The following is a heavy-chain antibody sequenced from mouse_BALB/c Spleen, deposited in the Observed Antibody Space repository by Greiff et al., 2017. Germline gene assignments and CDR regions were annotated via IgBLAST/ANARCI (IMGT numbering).Heavy chain of an antibody. D-gene: IGHD3-2*01. V-gene: IGHV1-18*01. CDR3: ARWETARASSYAMDY. CDR2: INPNNGGT. Sequence: VQLQQSGPELVKPGASVKIPCKASGYTFTDYNMDWVKQSHGKSLEWIGDINPNNGGTIYNQKFKGKATLTVDKSSSTAYMELRSLTSEDTAVYYCARWETARASSYAMDYWGQGTSVTVSS. J-gene: IGHJ4*01. CDR1: GYTFTDYN.